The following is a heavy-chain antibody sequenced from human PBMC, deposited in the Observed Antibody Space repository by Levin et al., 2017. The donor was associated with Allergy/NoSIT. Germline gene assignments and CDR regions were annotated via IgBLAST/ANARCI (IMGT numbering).Heavy chain of an antibody. J-gene: IGHJ2*01. CDR2: LYNSGTT. CDR1: GGSISSSSDY. D-gene: IGHD4-23*01. V-gene: IGHV4-39*01. CDR3: ASLKGPSNSWWYFDL. Sequence: SETLSLTCTVSGGSISSSSDYWGWIRQPPGKGLEWIGSLYNSGTTYYNPSLKSRVTISVDTSKNQFSLKLNSVTAADTAVYYCASLKGPSNSWWYFDLWGRSTLVTVSS.